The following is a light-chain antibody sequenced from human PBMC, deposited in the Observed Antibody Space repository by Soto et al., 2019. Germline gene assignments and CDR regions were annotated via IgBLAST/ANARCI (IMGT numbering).Light chain of an antibody. V-gene: IGKV1-33*01. CDR3: QHYENRPPT. J-gene: IGKJ4*01. Sequence: DIRMTQSPSSLSASVGDRITITCQASQDINNFLNWYQQKPGKAPRLLIYDTSNVEGGVPSRFSGTGSATDFTFTISSLQPEDIATYYSQHYENRPPTFGGGTKVEIK. CDR2: DTS. CDR1: QDINNF.